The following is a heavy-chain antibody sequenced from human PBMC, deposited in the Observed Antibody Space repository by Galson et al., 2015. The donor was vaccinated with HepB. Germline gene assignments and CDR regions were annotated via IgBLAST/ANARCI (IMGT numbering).Heavy chain of an antibody. J-gene: IGHJ6*03. CDR2: IIPIFGTA. CDR1: GGTFSSYA. Sequence: SVKVSCKASGGTFSSYAISWVRQAPGQGLEWMGGIIPIFGTANYAQKFQGRVTITADESTSTAYMELSSLRSEDTAVYYCARGHYYGSGYYYYCMDVWGKGTTVTVSS. CDR3: ARGHYYGSGYYYYCMDV. V-gene: IGHV1-69*13. D-gene: IGHD3-10*01.